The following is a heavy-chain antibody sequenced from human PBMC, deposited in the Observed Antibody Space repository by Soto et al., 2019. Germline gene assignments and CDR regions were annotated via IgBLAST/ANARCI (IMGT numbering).Heavy chain of an antibody. V-gene: IGHV2-5*02. D-gene: IGHD3-22*01. J-gene: IGHJ4*02. CDR2: IYWDDDR. CDR1: GFSLSTSGVG. CDR3: AHRRFDPRVYYPPAFDY. Sequence: QITLKESGPTLVKPTQTLTLTCTFSGFSLSTSGVGVGWIRQPPGKALEWLALIYWDDDRRYSPSLRGRLTTPKDTSKNRVVLTMTNMDPVDTATYYCAHRRFDPRVYYPPAFDYGGQGTLVTVPS.